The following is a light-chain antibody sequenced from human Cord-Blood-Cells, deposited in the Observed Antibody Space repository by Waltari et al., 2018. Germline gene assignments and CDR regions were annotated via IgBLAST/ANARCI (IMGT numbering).Light chain of an antibody. V-gene: IGKV3-15*01. CDR2: GAS. CDR1: QSVSSN. CDR3: QQYKNWPPVT. J-gene: IGKJ5*01. Sequence: EIVMTQSPATLSVSPGERATLSCRASQSVSSNLAWYQQKPGQAPRLLIYGASTRVTGIPARFSGSGSGTEFTLTISSLQSEDFAVYDCQQYKNWPPVTFGQGTRLEIK.